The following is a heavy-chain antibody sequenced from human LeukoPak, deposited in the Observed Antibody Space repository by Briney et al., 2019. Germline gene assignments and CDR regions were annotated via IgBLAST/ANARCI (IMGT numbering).Heavy chain of an antibody. D-gene: IGHD3-10*01. J-gene: IGHJ5*02. Sequence: TLSLTCTVSGDSISSGGYYWGWIRQHPGKGLEWKVLEWIGYIYYSGSTYYNPSLKSRVTISLDTSKNQFSLKLSSVTVADTAVYYCARAPPYGYNYFALWGQGTLVTVSS. CDR1: GDSISSGGYY. CDR3: ARAPPYGYNYFAL. CDR2: IYYSGST. V-gene: IGHV4-31*03.